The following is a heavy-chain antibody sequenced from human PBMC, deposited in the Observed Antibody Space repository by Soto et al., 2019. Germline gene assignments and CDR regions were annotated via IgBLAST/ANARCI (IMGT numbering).Heavy chain of an antibody. CDR3: ARRGGLSGGSWEH. V-gene: IGHV1-69*12. J-gene: IGHJ4*02. Sequence: QVQLVQSGAEVKKPGSSVKVSCKASGGTFSSYAISWVRQAPGQGLEWMGGIIPIFGTANYAQKFQGRVTMTADEAASTAYMELSSLRAEDTAGDYWARRGGLSGGSWEHWGQGTLVTVSS. D-gene: IGHD2-15*01. CDR2: IIPIFGTA. CDR1: GGTFSSYA.